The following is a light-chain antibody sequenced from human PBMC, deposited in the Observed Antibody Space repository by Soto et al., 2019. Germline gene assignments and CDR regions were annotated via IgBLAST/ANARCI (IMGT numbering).Light chain of an antibody. CDR1: QGISNY. CDR3: QKYNNAPRT. Sequence: DIQMTQSPSSLSASVGDTVTITCRASQGISNYLAWYQQKPGQVPNLLIYAASTLQSGVPSRFSVSGSSTDFTLTISSLRPEDVATYYCQKYNNAPRTFGQGTKVEI. V-gene: IGKV1-27*01. CDR2: AAS. J-gene: IGKJ1*01.